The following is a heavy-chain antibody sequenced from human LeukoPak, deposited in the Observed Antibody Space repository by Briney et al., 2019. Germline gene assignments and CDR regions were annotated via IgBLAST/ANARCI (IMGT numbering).Heavy chain of an antibody. CDR1: GGSISSGGYS. CDR2: IYHSGST. CDR3: ARGPAAFDY. Sequence: PSETLSLTCAVSGGSISSGGYSWSWIRQPPGKGPEWIGYIYHSGSTYYNPSLKSRVTISVDRSKNQFSLKLSSVTAADTAVYYCARGPAAFDYWGQGTLVTVSS. J-gene: IGHJ4*02. V-gene: IGHV4-30-2*01. D-gene: IGHD2-2*01.